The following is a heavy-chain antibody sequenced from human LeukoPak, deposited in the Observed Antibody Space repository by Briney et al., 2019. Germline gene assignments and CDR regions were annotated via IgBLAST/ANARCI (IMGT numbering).Heavy chain of an antibody. J-gene: IGHJ4*02. V-gene: IGHV3-23*01. CDR2: ISGSGGST. CDR3: AKDPRVGWRVATTCH. D-gene: IGHD5-24*01. CDR1: GFTFRSYA. Sequence: GGSLRLSCAASGFTFRSYAMSWVRQAPGKGLEWVSAISGSGGSTYYADSVKGRFTISRDNSKSTLFLQMNSLRAEDTAVYYCAKDPRVGWRVATTCHWGQGTLVTVSS.